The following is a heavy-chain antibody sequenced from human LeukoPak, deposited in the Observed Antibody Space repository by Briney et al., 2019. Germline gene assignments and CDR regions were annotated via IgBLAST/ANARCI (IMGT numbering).Heavy chain of an antibody. V-gene: IGHV5-51*01. CDR1: GYSFTSYW. J-gene: IGHJ4*02. Sequence: GESLKISCKGSGYSFTSYWIGWVRQMPGKGLEWMGIIYPGDSDTRYSPSFQGQVTISADKSISTAYLQWSSLKASDTAMYYCARNNPGYSGYDFLMGFWVFDYWGQGTLVTVSS. D-gene: IGHD5-12*01. CDR3: ARNNPGYSGYDFLMGFWVFDY. CDR2: IYPGDSDT.